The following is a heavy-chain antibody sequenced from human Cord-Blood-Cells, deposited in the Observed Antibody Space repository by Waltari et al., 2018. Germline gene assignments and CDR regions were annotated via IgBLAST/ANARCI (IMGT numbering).Heavy chain of an antibody. CDR2: SIMIFGTA. CDR3: ARAGAFDI. D-gene: IGHD7-27*01. J-gene: IGHJ3*02. Sequence: QVQLVQSGAEVKKPGSSVKVSFKASGGTFRSNAISWVRQAPGQGLEWMGWSIMIFGTANYEQKCQGRVTSTADESTSTAYMELSSLRSEDTAVYYCARAGAFDIWGQGTMVTVSS. V-gene: IGHV1-69*01. CDR1: GGTFRSNA.